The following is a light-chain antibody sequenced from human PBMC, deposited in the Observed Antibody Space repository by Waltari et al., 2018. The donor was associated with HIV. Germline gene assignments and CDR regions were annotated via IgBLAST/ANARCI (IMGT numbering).Light chain of an antibody. Sequence: QSALTQPASVSGSPGQSITISCTGTSSNVGSDHLVPWYQQHPGEAPKLIIYEVTKRPSGVSNRFSGSKSGNTASLTISGLQAEDEADYYCCSCPRSGIRYVFGTGTKVTVL. CDR2: EVT. CDR3: CSCPRSGIRYV. V-gene: IGLV2-23*02. J-gene: IGLJ1*01. CDR1: SSNVGSDHL.